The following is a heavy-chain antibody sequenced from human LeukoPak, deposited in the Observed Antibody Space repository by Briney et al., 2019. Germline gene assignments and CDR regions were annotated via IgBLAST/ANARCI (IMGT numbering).Heavy chain of an antibody. J-gene: IGHJ4*02. CDR3: ARILDSAWGELGY. D-gene: IGHD6-19*01. V-gene: IGHV3-23*01. CDR2: ISGSGGST. CDR1: GFTFSSYA. Sequence: PGWSLRLSCAASGFTFSSYAMSWVRQAPGKGLEWVSAISGSGGSTYYADSVKGRFTISRDNSKNTLYLQMNSLRAEDTAVYYCARILDSAWGELGYWGQGTLVTVSS.